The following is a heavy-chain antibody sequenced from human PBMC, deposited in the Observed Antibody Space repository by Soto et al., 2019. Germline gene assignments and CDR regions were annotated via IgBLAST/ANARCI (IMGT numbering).Heavy chain of an antibody. CDR3: AREAGPLDY. Sequence: EVQLVETGGGLIQPGGSLRLSCAASGFTVSTNYMNWVRQAPGRGLEWISIIYSGGSTSYADSVKGRFTISRDSSKNTLYLQMNSLRAEDTAVYYCAREAGPLDYWGQGTLVTVSS. CDR1: GFTVSTNY. CDR2: IYSGGST. J-gene: IGHJ4*02. V-gene: IGHV3-53*02.